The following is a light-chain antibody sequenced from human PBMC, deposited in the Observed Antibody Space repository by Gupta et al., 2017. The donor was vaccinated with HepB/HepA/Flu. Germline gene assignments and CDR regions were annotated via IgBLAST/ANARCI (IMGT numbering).Light chain of an antibody. CDR3: ATWDASLTAL. J-gene: IGLJ2*01. CDR2: NND. CDR1: SSNIGSNG. V-gene: IGLV1-44*01. Sequence: QSVLTQPPSASGTPGQRVTISCSGSSSNIGSNGVNWYQQLPGTAPNLLIYNNDQRPSGVPDRFSGSKADTAASLAISGLQSEDEADYYCATWDASLTALFGGGTKLTVL.